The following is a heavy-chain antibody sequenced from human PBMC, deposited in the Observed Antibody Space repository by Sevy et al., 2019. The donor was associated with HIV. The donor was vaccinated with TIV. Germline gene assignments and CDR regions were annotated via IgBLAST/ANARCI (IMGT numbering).Heavy chain of an antibody. V-gene: IGHV3-7*01. Sequence: GGSLRLSCGASGFDFREYAMHWVRQAPGKGLEWVANIDQDGSDKRYVDSVRGRFTISRDNANNFLYLQMSSLRADDTAVYYCARAGGWGNINHSNQILDIWGHGTKVTVSS. CDR3: ARAGGWGNINHSNQILDI. CDR2: IDQDGSDK. J-gene: IGHJ3*02. D-gene: IGHD3-16*01. CDR1: GFDFREYA.